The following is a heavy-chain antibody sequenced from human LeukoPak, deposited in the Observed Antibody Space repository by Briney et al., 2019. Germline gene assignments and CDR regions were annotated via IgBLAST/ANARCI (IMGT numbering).Heavy chain of an antibody. CDR1: GFTFRSYA. V-gene: IGHV3-23*01. CDR3: AKGGGDSSSTSCYRVY. J-gene: IGHJ4*02. D-gene: IGHD2-2*01. Sequence: GGSLRLSCAASGFTFRSYALSWVRQAPGKGLEWVSAISGSGGSTYYADSVKGRFTISRDSSKNTLYLQMNSLRAEDTAVYYCAKGGGDSSSTSCYRVYWGQGTLVTVSS. CDR2: ISGSGGST.